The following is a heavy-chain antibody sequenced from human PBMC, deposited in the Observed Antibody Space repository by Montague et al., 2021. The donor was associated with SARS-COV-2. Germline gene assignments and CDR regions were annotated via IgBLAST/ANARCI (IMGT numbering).Heavy chain of an antibody. CDR2: IKLDGSEK. Sequence: SLRLSCAVSGYTLYGNWMSWVRQAPGKGLEWVANIKLDGSEKYYVDSVKGRFTISGDNANNSLFLQMDNLRAEYTAVYYCATGFGSDVWGQGTMVTVSS. D-gene: IGHD1-1*01. V-gene: IGHV3-7*03. J-gene: IGHJ3*01. CDR3: ATGFGSDV. CDR1: GYTLYGNW.